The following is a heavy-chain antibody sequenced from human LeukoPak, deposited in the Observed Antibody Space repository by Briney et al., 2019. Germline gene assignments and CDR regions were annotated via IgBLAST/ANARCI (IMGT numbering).Heavy chain of an antibody. Sequence: ASVKVSCKASGYTFTGYYMHWVRQAPGQGLEWMGWINPNSGGTNYAQKFQGRVTMTRDTSISTAYMELSRLRSDDTAVYYCARGRQYSSSWGNAFDIWGQRTMVTVSS. CDR2: INPNSGGT. CDR1: GYTFTGYY. V-gene: IGHV1-2*02. D-gene: IGHD6-13*01. CDR3: ARGRQYSSSWGNAFDI. J-gene: IGHJ3*02.